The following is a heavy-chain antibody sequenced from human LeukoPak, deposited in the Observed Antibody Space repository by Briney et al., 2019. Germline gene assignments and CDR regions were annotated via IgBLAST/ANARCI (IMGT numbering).Heavy chain of an antibody. CDR3: ATPWPVGASPGPFDY. J-gene: IGHJ4*02. CDR2: VDPKNGET. CDR1: GYTLTELS. D-gene: IGHD1-26*01. V-gene: IGHV1-24*01. Sequence: EASVKVSCKVSGYTLTELSMHWVRQAPGKGVVWMGGVDPKNGETIYAQKFQGRVTMTEDPSTDPPYMELSSLRSEDTAVYYCATPWPVGASPGPFDYWGQGTLVTASS.